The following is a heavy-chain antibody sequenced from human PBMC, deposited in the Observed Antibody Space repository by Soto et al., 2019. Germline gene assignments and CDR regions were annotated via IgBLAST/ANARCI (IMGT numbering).Heavy chain of an antibody. D-gene: IGHD2-2*01. CDR2: ISSDGINT. V-gene: IGHV3-30-3*01. J-gene: IGHJ4*02. Sequence: GGSLRLSCSVSGFDFSRHHMHWVRQAPGKGLEWVAIISSDGINTNYADSVKGRFTISRDNSKNTVYLQIDSLRSEDTALYYCARDWTGYVSAYFPDYWGQGTVVTVSS. CDR3: ARDWTGYVSAYFPDY. CDR1: GFDFSRHH.